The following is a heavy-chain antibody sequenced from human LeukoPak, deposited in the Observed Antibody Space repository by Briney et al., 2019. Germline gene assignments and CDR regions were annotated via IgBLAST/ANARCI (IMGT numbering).Heavy chain of an antibody. CDR1: GYTFTSYW. D-gene: IGHD1-26*01. CDR3: ARAPDPIVGATGAFDI. V-gene: IGHV5-51*01. J-gene: IGHJ3*02. Sequence: GESLKISCKGSGYTFTSYWIGWVRQMPGKGLEWMGIIYPGDSDTRYSPSFQGQVTISADKSISTAYLQWSSLKASDTAMHYCARAPDPIVGATGAFDIWGQGTMVTVSS. CDR2: IYPGDSDT.